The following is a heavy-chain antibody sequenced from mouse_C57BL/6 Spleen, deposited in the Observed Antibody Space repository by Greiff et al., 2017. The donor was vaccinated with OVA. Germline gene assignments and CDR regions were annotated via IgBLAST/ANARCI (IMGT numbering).Heavy chain of an antibody. D-gene: IGHD2-5*01. V-gene: IGHV1-82*01. CDR1: GYAFSSSW. J-gene: IGHJ3*01. CDR2: IYPGDGDT. CDR3: ASSYYSNYVAWFAY. Sequence: VQLQQSGPELVKPGASVKISCKASGYAFSSSWMNWVKQRPGKGLEWIGRIYPGDGDTNYNGKFKGKATLTVDKSSSTAYMQLSSLTSEDSAVYFCASSYYSNYVAWFAYWGQGTLVTVSA.